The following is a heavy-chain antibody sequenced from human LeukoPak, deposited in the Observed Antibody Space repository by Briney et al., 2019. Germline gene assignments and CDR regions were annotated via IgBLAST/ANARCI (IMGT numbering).Heavy chain of an antibody. CDR2: ISGSGEKE. CDR3: VKDQADYFDGSGSYFDH. D-gene: IGHD3-22*01. J-gene: IGHJ4*02. Sequence: GGSLRLSCVASGFVFSNHAMNWVRQAPGRGLGWVSVISGSGEKEFYADSVKGRCPISRDNSKNILYLQVSNVRAEDTAIYYCVKDQADYFDGSGSYFDHWGQGTLVTVSS. V-gene: IGHV3-23*01. CDR1: GFVFSNHA.